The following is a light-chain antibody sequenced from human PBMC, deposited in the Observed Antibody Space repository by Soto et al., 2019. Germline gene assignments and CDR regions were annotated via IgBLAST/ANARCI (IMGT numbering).Light chain of an antibody. V-gene: IGLV2-8*01. CDR3: ASNVGNNNVV. CDR2: DVN. Sequence: QSALTQSPSASGSPGQSVTISCTGTSSDVGGYTFVSWYQQHPGKAPKLMIYDVNKRPSGVPDRFSGSKSGNAASLTVSGLQAEDEADYYCASNVGNNNVVFGGGTKVTVL. J-gene: IGLJ2*01. CDR1: SSDVGGYTF.